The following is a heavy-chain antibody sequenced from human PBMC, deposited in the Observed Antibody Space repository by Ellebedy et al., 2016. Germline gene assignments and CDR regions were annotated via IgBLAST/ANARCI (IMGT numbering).Heavy chain of an antibody. D-gene: IGHD3-3*01. V-gene: IGHV1-69*13. CDR3: ARDPHAGLGVLRFLEWFP. CDR1: GGTFSSYA. Sequence: SVKVSXKASGGTFSSYAISWVRQAPGQGLEWMGGIIPIFGTANYAQKFQGRVTITADESTSTAYMELSSLRSEDTAVYYCARDPHAGLGVLRFLEWFPWGQGTLVTVSS. J-gene: IGHJ5*02. CDR2: IIPIFGTA.